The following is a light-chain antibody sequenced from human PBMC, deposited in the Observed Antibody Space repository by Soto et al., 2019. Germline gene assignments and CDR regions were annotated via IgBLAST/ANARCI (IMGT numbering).Light chain of an antibody. Sequence: IQMTQSPSSVSASVGDRVTITCRARQGISTNLAWYQQKPGKAPKLLIYAASSLQSGVPPRFSGSGSGTDFTLTISSLQPEDFAIYYCLQANRVPLSFGQGTRLEIK. J-gene: IGKJ5*01. CDR1: QGISTN. V-gene: IGKV1-12*01. CDR2: AAS. CDR3: LQANRVPLS.